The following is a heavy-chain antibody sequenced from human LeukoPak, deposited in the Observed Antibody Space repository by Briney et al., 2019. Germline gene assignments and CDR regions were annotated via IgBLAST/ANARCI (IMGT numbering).Heavy chain of an antibody. CDR2: ISSGGSYI. J-gene: IGHJ4*02. D-gene: IGHD3-9*01. V-gene: IGHV3-21*01. CDR1: GFTFKTYS. CDR3: AKWGDYDVLTGYYVSDY. Sequence: GGSLRLSCAASGFTFKTYSMNWVRQAPGKGLEWVSSISSGGSYIFYADSVKGRFTISRNNAKNSLSLQMNSLRGEDTAVYYCAKWGDYDVLTGYYVSDYWGQGTLVTVSS.